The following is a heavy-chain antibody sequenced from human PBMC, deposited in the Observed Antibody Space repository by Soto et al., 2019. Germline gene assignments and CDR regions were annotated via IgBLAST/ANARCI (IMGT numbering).Heavy chain of an antibody. V-gene: IGHV4-59*01. CDR3: ATNPQGRNESNPSRGYHDY. CDR1: GGSISSYY. CDR2: IHYSGST. D-gene: IGHD3-22*01. J-gene: IGHJ4*02. Sequence: SETLSLTCTVSGGSISSYYWTWIRQPPGKGLEWIGYIHYSGSTNYNPSLKSRVTISVDTSKNQFSLKLSSVTAADTAVYYCATNPQGRNESNPSRGYHDYCGQRPLVTVSS.